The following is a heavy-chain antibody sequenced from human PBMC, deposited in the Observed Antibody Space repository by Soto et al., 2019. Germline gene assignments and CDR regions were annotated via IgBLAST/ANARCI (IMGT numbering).Heavy chain of an antibody. CDR1: GFTFSDHL. CDR3: ASYILSVGPRANDAFDV. Sequence: QVQLVQSGAEVRKPGASVNISCRASGFTFSDHLINWVRQVPGQSLERMGWINPDNGNTKSSQTFQGRVTISRHSSASIVYVEVSDLTSEDTAVFYCASYILSVGPRANDAFDVWGQGTMVTVSS. V-gene: IGHV1-3*01. J-gene: IGHJ3*01. CDR2: INPDNGNT. D-gene: IGHD2-8*02.